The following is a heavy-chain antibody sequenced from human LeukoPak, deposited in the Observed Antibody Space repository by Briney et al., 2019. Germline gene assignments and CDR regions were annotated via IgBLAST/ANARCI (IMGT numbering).Heavy chain of an antibody. Sequence: GGSLRLSCAASGFTFSSYAMSWVRQAPGKGLEWVSAISGSGGSTYYADSVKGRFTISRDNSKNTLYLQMNSLRAEDTAVYYCASWEGVLWGHYFDYWGQGTLVTVSS. V-gene: IGHV3-23*01. D-gene: IGHD3-10*01. J-gene: IGHJ4*02. CDR1: GFTFSSYA. CDR3: ASWEGVLWGHYFDY. CDR2: ISGSGGST.